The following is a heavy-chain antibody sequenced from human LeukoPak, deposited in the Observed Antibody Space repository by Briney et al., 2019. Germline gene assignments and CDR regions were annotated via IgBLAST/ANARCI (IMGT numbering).Heavy chain of an antibody. Sequence: GGSLRLSCAASGFTFNVFWMSWVRQAPGKGREWVANIKQDGSDIYYLGSVRGRFTISRDNAMNSLYLQMNSLRAEDTAVYYCARHRRGFYGGDDPSFDYWGQGTLVTVSS. CDR3: ARHRRGFYGGDDPSFDY. CDR2: IKQDGSDI. J-gene: IGHJ4*02. D-gene: IGHD3-3*01. V-gene: IGHV3-7*03. CDR1: GFTFNVFW.